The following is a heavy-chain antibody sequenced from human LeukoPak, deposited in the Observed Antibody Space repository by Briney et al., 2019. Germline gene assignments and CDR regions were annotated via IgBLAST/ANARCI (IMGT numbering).Heavy chain of an antibody. V-gene: IGHV3-48*03. CDR2: ISSSGSTI. J-gene: IGHJ5*02. Sequence: GGSLRLSCAASGFTFSSYEMNWVRQAPGKGLEWVSYISSSGSTIYHADSVKGRFTISRDNAKNSLYLQMNSLRAEDTAVYYCAREAEGWFDPWGQGTLVTVSS. D-gene: IGHD6-19*01. CDR1: GFTFSSYE. CDR3: AREAEGWFDP.